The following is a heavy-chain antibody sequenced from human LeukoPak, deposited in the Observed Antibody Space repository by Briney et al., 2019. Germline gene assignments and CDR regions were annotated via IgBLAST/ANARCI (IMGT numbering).Heavy chain of an antibody. J-gene: IGHJ4*02. V-gene: IGHV1-2*02. CDR2: INPNSGGT. D-gene: IGHD1-26*01. CDR1: GYTFTGYY. CDR3: ARPMYSGSYRFDY. Sequence: GASVKVSCKASGYTFTGYYKHWVRQAPGQGPEWMGWINPNSGGTNYAQKFQGRVTMTRDTSISTAYMELSRLRSDDTAVYYCARPMYSGSYRFDYWGQGTLVTVSS.